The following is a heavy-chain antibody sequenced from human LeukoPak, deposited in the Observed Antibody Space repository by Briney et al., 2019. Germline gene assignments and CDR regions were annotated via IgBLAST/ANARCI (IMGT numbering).Heavy chain of an antibody. J-gene: IGHJ4*02. CDR2: MSPNSGDT. D-gene: IGHD7-27*01. Sequence: ASVKVSCKASGYTFTSYGISWVRQATGQGLEWMGWMSPNSGDTGYAQKFQGRVTMTSDSSISTAYMELSSLRSEDTAIYYCVRTPPNWGFDYWGQGTLVTVSS. CDR1: GYTFTSYG. V-gene: IGHV1-8*02. CDR3: VRTPPNWGFDY.